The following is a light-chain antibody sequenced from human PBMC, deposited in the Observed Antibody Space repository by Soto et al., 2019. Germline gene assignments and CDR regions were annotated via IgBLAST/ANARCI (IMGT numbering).Light chain of an antibody. CDR1: QSISSR. Sequence: DIQMTQSPSTLSASVGDRVTSTCRASQSISSRLAWYQQKPGKAPKLLIYKASSLESGVPSRFSGSGSGTEFTLTISSLQPDDFATYYCQEYYSYSRTFGQGTKVEIK. CDR3: QEYYSYSRT. J-gene: IGKJ1*01. CDR2: KAS. V-gene: IGKV1-5*03.